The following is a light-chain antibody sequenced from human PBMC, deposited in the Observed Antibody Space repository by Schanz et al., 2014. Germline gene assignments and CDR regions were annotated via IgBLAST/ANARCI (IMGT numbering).Light chain of an antibody. J-gene: IGLJ1*01. Sequence: QSALTQPASVSGSPGQSITISCTGTSSDVGSYNLVSWYQQHPGKAPKLMIYEDSKRPSGVSNRFSGSKSGNTASLTISGLQAEDEADYYCHSYDTSLAGQVFGTGTKLTVL. CDR3: HSYDTSLAGQV. CDR1: SSDVGSYNL. CDR2: EDS. V-gene: IGLV2-23*01.